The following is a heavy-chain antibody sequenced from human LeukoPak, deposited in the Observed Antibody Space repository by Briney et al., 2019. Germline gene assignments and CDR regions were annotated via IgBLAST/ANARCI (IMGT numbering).Heavy chain of an antibody. CDR3: ARAGESSSSVFYYYYYMDV. J-gene: IGHJ6*03. D-gene: IGHD6-6*01. V-gene: IGHV4-38-2*02. CDR1: GYSISSGYY. CDR2: IYHSGST. Sequence: SETLSLTCTVSGYSISSGYYWGWIRQPPGKGLEWIASIYHSGSTYYNPSLKSRVTISVDKSKNQFSLKLSSVTAADTAVYYCARAGESSSSVFYYYYYMDVWGKGTTVTVSS.